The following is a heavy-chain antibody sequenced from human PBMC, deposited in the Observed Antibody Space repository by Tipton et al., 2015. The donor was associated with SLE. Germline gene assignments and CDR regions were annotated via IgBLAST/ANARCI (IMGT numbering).Heavy chain of an antibody. V-gene: IGHV4-4*07. J-gene: IGHJ4*02. Sequence: TLSLTCTVSGGSINGYYWNWFRQPPGRELEWIGRIYTSGSTNYNPSLKSRVTMSVDTSKNQFSLKLSSVTAADTAVYYCARGISARGVIIIYYFDYWGQGTLVTVSS. CDR1: GGSINGYY. D-gene: IGHD3-10*01. CDR2: IYTSGST. CDR3: ARGISARGVIIIYYFDY.